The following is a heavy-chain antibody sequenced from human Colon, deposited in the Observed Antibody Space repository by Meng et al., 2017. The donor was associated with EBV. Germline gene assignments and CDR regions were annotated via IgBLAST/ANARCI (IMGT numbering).Heavy chain of an antibody. V-gene: IGHV4-34*01. CDR2: IDHRGNT. Sequence: LAEWGAGLWKPSETLSRLCARYGGAFRDYDWTWIRNPPGKGREWNREIDHRGNTKYNPSLKSRVTISLDTSKKQFSLKVSSVTAADSAVYYCARRGPSGNFSPWSQGALVTVSS. D-gene: IGHD3-10*01. J-gene: IGHJ5*02. CDR3: ARRGPSGNFSP. CDR1: GGAFRDYD.